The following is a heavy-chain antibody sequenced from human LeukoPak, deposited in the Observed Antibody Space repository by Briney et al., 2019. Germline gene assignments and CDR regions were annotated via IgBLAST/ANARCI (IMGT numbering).Heavy chain of an antibody. CDR1: GYTFTSYG. Sequence: GASVKVSCKASGYTFTSYGINWVRQATGQGLEWMGWMNPNSGNTGYAQKFQGRVTMTRNTSISTAYMELSSLRSEDTAVYYCARRDSSGWLHYYYGMDVWGQGTTVTVSS. CDR3: ARRDSSGWLHYYYGMDV. V-gene: IGHV1-8*02. D-gene: IGHD6-19*01. CDR2: MNPNSGNT. J-gene: IGHJ6*02.